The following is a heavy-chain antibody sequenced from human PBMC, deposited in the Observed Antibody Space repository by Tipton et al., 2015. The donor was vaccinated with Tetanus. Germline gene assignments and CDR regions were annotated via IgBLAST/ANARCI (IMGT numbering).Heavy chain of an antibody. D-gene: IGHD2-2*02. V-gene: IGHV1-2*02. Sequence: QLVQSGAEVKKPGASVKVSCKASGYTFTSYYMHWVRQAPGQGLEWMGWINPNSGGTNYAQKFQGRVTMTRDTSISTAYMELSRLRSDDTAVYYCARGRCSSTSCYILGDYWGQGTLVTVSS. CDR1: GYTFTSYY. CDR3: ARGRCSSTSCYILGDY. J-gene: IGHJ4*02. CDR2: INPNSGGT.